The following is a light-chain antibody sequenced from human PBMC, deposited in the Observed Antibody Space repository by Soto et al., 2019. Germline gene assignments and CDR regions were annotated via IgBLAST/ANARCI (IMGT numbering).Light chain of an antibody. J-gene: IGLJ1*01. CDR3: QSYDSSLSGSEV. Sequence: QSVLTQPPSVSRAPGKRVTISCTGSSSNIGAGHDVHWYKQHPGTAPKLLIYGNGNRPSGAPDRFPGSKSATSASLSYTGLKAGDETDYCCQSYDSSLSGSEVFGTGTKVTVL. CDR2: GNG. CDR1: SSNIGAGHD. V-gene: IGLV1-40*01.